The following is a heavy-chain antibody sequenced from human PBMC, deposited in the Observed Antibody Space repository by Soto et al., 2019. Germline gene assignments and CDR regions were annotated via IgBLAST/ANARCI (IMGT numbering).Heavy chain of an antibody. V-gene: IGHV1-18*01. CDR2: ISAHTGSS. CDR1: GYTFTSSG. J-gene: IGHJ3*01. D-gene: IGHD3-22*01. Sequence: QVQLVQSGAEVKKPGASVKVSCKASGYTFTSSGRSWVRQAPGQGLEWMGWISAHTGSSEYAQRFQGRVTMTTDRSTSTASMELRSLRSEDTAVYYCARAFFYQGSDSRGYSFDAFDFWGPGTLVTVSS. CDR3: ARAFFYQGSDSRGYSFDAFDF.